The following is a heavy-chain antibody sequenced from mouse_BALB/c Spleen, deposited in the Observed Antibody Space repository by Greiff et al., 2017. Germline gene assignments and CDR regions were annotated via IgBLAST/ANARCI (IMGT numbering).Heavy chain of an antibody. CDR1: GFNIKDTY. Sequence: VQLQQSGAELVKPGASVKLSCTASGFNIKDTYMHWVKQRPEQGLEWIGRIDPANGNTKYDPKFQGKATITADTSSNTAYLQLSSLTSEDTAVYYCNARGTTVEHYAMDYWGQGTSVTVSS. J-gene: IGHJ4*01. V-gene: IGHV14-3*02. CDR3: NARGTTVEHYAMDY. CDR2: IDPANGNT. D-gene: IGHD1-1*01.